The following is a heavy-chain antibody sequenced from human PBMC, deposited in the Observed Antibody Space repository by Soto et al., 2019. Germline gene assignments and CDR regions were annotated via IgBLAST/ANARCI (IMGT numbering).Heavy chain of an antibody. Sequence: GASVKVSCKASGFTFTSPAVQWVRQARGQRLEWIGWIVVGSGNTNYAQKFQERVTITRDMSTSTAYMELSSLRSEDTAVYYCAAVATNSGSYSEWGQGTLVTVSS. V-gene: IGHV1-58*01. D-gene: IGHD1-26*01. CDR3: AAVATNSGSYSE. J-gene: IGHJ1*01. CDR2: IVVGSGNT. CDR1: GFTFTSPA.